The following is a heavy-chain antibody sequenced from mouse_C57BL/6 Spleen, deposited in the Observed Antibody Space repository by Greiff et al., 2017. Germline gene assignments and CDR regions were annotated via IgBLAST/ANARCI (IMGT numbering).Heavy chain of an antibody. CDR1: GYTFTSYW. CDR2: IHPNSGST. J-gene: IGHJ4*01. Sequence: VQLQQPGAELVKPGASVKLSCKASGYTFTSYWMHWVKQRPGQGLEWIGMIHPNSGSTNYNEKFKSKATLTVDKSSSTAYMQLSSLTSEDSAVYYCARITTGVATKGAMDYWGQGTSVTVSS. V-gene: IGHV1-64*01. D-gene: IGHD1-1*01. CDR3: ARITTGVATKGAMDY.